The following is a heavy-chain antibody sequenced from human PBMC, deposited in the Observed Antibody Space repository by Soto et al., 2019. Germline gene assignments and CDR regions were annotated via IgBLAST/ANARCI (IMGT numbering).Heavy chain of an antibody. V-gene: IGHV1-18*01. Sequence: QVHLVQSGAEVKKPGASVKVSCKGSGYGFTTYGITWVRQAPGQGLEWMAWISAHNGNTNYAQKLQGRVTVTRDTSTSTAYMELRSRRPDDTAVYYCARGRYGDYWGQGALVTVSS. D-gene: IGHD1-1*01. CDR2: ISAHNGNT. CDR1: GYGFTTYG. J-gene: IGHJ4*02. CDR3: ARGRYGDY.